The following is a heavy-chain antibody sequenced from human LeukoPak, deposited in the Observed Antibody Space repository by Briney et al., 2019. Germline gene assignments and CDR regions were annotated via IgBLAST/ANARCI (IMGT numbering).Heavy chain of an antibody. J-gene: IGHJ4*02. CDR3: AKRPIVGATTPYYFDY. CDR2: ISGSGGST. V-gene: IGHV3-23*01. CDR1: GFTFSSYA. Sequence: GASLRLSCAASGFTFSSYAMSWVRQAPGKGLEWVSAISGSGGSTYYADSVKGRFTISRDNSKNTLYLQVNSLRAEDTAVYYCAKRPIVGATTPYYFDYWGQGTLVTVSS. D-gene: IGHD1-26*01.